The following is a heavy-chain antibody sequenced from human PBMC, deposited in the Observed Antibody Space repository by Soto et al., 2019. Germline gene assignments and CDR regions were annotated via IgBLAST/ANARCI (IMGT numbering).Heavy chain of an antibody. Sequence: GGSLRLSCAASGFTFSSYAMHWVRQAPGKGLEWVAVISYDGSNKYYADSVKGRFTISRDNSKNTLYLQMNSLRAEDTAVYYCAAYSGWYADGAFDIWGQGTMVTVSS. J-gene: IGHJ3*02. CDR2: ISYDGSNK. D-gene: IGHD6-19*01. CDR1: GFTFSSYA. CDR3: AAYSGWYADGAFDI. V-gene: IGHV3-30-3*01.